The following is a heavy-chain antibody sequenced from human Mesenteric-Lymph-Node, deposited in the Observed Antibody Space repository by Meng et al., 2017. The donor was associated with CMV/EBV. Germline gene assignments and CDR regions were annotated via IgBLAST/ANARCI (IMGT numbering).Heavy chain of an antibody. D-gene: IGHD6-6*01. CDR3: ARDPIAPRPAY. CDR2: VNPKSGDT. J-gene: IGHJ4*02. Sequence: ASVKVSCKASGYTFSDSYIHWVRQARGQGLEWLGWVNPKSGDTGYAQKFQGRVTMTSDTSISTAYMEVSSLRFDDTAIYYCARDPIAPRPAYWGQGTLVTVSS. V-gene: IGHV1-2*02. CDR1: GYTFSDSY.